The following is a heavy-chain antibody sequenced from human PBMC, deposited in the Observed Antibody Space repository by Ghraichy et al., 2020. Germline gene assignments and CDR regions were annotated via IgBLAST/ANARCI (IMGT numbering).Heavy chain of an antibody. CDR3: ARGRFSRYCSSTSCYASRGMDV. D-gene: IGHD2-2*01. CDR1: GFTFSSYW. Sequence: GESLNISCAASGFTFSSYWMSWVRQAPGKGLEWVANIKQDGSEKYYVDSVKGRFTISRDNAKNSLYLQMNSLRAEDTAVYYCARGRFSRYCSSTSCYASRGMDVWDQGTTVTVSS. V-gene: IGHV3-7*03. CDR2: IKQDGSEK. J-gene: IGHJ6*02.